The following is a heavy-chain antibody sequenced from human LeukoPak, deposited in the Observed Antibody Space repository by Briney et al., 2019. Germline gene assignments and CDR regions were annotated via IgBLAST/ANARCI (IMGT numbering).Heavy chain of an antibody. CDR3: ARHSGYGGNSYYFDH. J-gene: IGHJ4*02. CDR2: IYPSDSDT. D-gene: IGHD4-23*01. CDR1: GYSFSGYW. V-gene: IGHV5-51*01. Sequence: GESLKISCTGSGYSFSGYWIAWVRQMPGKGLEWIGLIYPSDSDTRYSPSFQGQVTISADKSITTAYLQWSSLKASDTATYYCARHSGYGGNSYYFDHWSQGTLVTVSS.